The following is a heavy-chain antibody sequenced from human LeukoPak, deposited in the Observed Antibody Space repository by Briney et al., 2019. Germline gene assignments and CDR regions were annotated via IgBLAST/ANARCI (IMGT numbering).Heavy chain of an antibody. J-gene: IGHJ6*03. V-gene: IGHV1-46*01. D-gene: IGHD2-2*02. CDR2: INPIGGRT. Sequence: ASVKVSCKASGYTFTSYYMHWVRQAPGQGLEWTGIINPIGGRTSYAQKFQGRVTMTRDASTSTAYMELSSLRSEDTAVYYCARGPVVVVPAAIHSHYDYMDVWGKGTTVTVSS. CDR1: GYTFTSYY. CDR3: ARGPVVVVPAAIHSHYDYMDV.